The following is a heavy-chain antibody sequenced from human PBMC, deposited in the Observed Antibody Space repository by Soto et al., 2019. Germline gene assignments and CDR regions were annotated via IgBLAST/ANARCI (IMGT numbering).Heavy chain of an antibody. Sequence: PWGSLRLSCEPSGCIINNHEIDRGRQAPFKGLEWVSYSDRTGRAIYYADTVKDRFIISRDNAKNTLYLEMNGLTAEDTAIYYCARDLTGYAMDVWGQGTTVTVSS. CDR2: SDRTGRAI. V-gene: IGHV3-48*03. D-gene: IGHD3-9*01. J-gene: IGHJ6*02. CDR1: GCIINNHE. CDR3: ARDLTGYAMDV.